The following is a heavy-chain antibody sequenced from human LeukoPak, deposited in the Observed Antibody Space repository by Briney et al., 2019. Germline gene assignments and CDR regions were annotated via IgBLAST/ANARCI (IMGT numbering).Heavy chain of an antibody. Sequence: SETLSLTCTVPGGSISSSYWSWIRQPPGKGLEWIGHIYYSGSTNYNPSLKSRVTISVDTSKNQFSLKLSSVTAADTAVYYCARVLGAYCSGGSCYSSWYFDLWGRGTLVTVSS. CDR1: GGSISSSY. D-gene: IGHD2-15*01. CDR2: IYYSGST. V-gene: IGHV4-59*01. CDR3: ARVLGAYCSGGSCYSSWYFDL. J-gene: IGHJ2*01.